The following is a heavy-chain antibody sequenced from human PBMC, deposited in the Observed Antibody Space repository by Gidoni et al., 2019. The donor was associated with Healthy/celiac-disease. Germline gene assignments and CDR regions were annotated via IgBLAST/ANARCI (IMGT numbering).Heavy chain of an antibody. Sequence: EVQLLESGGGLVQPGGSLRLSCAASGFTFSSYAMSWVRQAPGKGLEWVSAISGSGGSTYYADSVKGRFTISRDNSKNTLYLQMNSLRAEDTAVYYCAKEGNWNDARYYYYMDVWGKGTTVTVSS. CDR3: AKEGNWNDARYYYYMDV. CDR2: ISGSGGST. J-gene: IGHJ6*03. CDR1: GFTFSSYA. V-gene: IGHV3-23*01. D-gene: IGHD1-1*01.